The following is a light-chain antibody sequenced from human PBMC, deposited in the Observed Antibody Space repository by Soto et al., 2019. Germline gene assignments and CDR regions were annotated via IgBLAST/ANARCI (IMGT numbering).Light chain of an antibody. V-gene: IGKV3-20*01. J-gene: IGKJ2*01. CDR2: GAS. Sequence: PGERATLSCRASQSVSSSYLAWYQQKPGQAPRLLIYGASSRATGIPDRFSGSGSGTDFTLTISRLEPEDFAVYYCQQYGSSPPTFGQGTKLEIK. CDR3: QQYGSSPPT. CDR1: QSVSSSY.